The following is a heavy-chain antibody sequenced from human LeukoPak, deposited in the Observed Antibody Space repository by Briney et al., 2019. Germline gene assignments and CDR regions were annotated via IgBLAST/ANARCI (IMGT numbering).Heavy chain of an antibody. D-gene: IGHD6-13*01. J-gene: IGHJ3*02. V-gene: IGHV4-4*07. CDR3: ARGIAAAGDDAFDI. Sequence: SETLSLTCTVSGGSISSYYWSWIRQPAGKELEGIGRIYTSGSTNYNPSLKSRVTMSVDTSKNQFSLKLSSVTAADTAVYYCARGIAAAGDDAFDIWGQGTMVTVSS. CDR1: GGSISSYY. CDR2: IYTSGST.